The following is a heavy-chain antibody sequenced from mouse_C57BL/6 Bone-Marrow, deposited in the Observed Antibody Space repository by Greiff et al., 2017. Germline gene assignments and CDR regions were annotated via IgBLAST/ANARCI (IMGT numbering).Heavy chain of an antibody. D-gene: IGHD1-1*01. J-gene: IGHJ2*01. Sequence: VQLQQPGPELVKPGASVKLSCKASGYPFTSSWMHWGKQRPGQGLEGMGNFNPSNGGTNYNEKLKSKATLTVEKSSSTAEMQLSSLTSEDAAVYYCARGFTTVVATGFDYWGQGTTLTVSS. CDR2: FNPSNGGT. V-gene: IGHV1-53*01. CDR3: ARGFTTVVATGFDY. CDR1: GYPFTSSW.